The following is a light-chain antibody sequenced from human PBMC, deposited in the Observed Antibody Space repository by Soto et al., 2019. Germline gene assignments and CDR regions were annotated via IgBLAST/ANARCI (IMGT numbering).Light chain of an antibody. CDR3: QQRYNWPPIT. Sequence: EIVLTQSPATLSLSPGERATLSCRASQSVRSYLAWYKQKPGQAPRLLISDTSNRDTGIPARFSGSGSGTNFTLNISSLEPEDFAVYYCQQRYNWPPITFGQGTRLEIK. V-gene: IGKV3-11*01. J-gene: IGKJ5*01. CDR2: DTS. CDR1: QSVRSY.